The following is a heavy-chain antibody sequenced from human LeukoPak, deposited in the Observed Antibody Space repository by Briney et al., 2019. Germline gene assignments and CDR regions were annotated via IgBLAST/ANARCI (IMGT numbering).Heavy chain of an antibody. CDR1: GGSISSYY. J-gene: IGHJ4*02. CDR2: IYYSGST. Sequence: PSETLSLTCTVSGGSISSYYWSWIRQPPGKGLEWIGYIYYSGSTNYNPSLKSRVTISVDTSKNQFSLKLSSVTAADTAVYYCARDPPRWGYSYGYTDRDYWGQGTLVTVSS. V-gene: IGHV4-59*12. D-gene: IGHD5-18*01. CDR3: ARDPPRWGYSYGYTDRDY.